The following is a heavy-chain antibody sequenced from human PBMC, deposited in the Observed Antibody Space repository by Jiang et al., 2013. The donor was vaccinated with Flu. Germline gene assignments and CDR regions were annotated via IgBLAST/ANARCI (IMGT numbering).Heavy chain of an antibody. V-gene: IGHV3-30*18. CDR1: GFTFSNYG. Sequence: VQLVESGGGVVQPGRSLRLSCAASGFTFSNYGMQWVRQAPGKGLEWVAVVSSDGNTKYYSDSVKGRFTISRDNSKNTVWLQMNSLRAEDTAIYYCAKEYDSSGYGAYFDYWGQGTLVTVSS. J-gene: IGHJ4*02. CDR2: VSSDGNTK. D-gene: IGHD3-22*01. CDR3: AKEYDSSGYGAYFDY.